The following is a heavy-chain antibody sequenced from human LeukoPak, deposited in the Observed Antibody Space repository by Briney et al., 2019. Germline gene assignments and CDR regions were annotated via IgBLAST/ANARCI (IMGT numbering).Heavy chain of an antibody. CDR1: GGTFSSYA. D-gene: IGHD3-22*01. Sequence: SVKVSCKASGGTFSSYAISWVRQAPGQGLEWMGRIIPIFGIANYAQKFQGRVTITADKSTSTAYMELSSLRSEDTAVYHCAIVQGYYDSSGYYEAPFDYWGQGTLVTVSS. CDR2: IIPIFGIA. J-gene: IGHJ4*02. CDR3: AIVQGYYDSSGYYEAPFDY. V-gene: IGHV1-69*04.